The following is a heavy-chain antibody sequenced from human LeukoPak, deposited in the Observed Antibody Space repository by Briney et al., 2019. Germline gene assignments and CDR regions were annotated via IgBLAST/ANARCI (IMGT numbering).Heavy chain of an antibody. V-gene: IGHV3-23*01. J-gene: IGHJ4*02. CDR2: ISGSGGST. Sequence: GGSLRLSCAASGFTFSNYAMSWVRQAPGKGLEWVSAISGSGGSTYYADSVKGRFTISRDNSKNTLYLQMNSLRAEDTAVYYCAKEAYWNYGPTFRNQFDYWGQGTLVTVSS. D-gene: IGHD1-7*01. CDR1: GFTFSNYA. CDR3: AKEAYWNYGPTFRNQFDY.